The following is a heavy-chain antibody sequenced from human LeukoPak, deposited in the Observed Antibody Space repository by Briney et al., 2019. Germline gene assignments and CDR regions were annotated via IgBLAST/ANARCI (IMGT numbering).Heavy chain of an antibody. CDR2: INSDGSST. D-gene: IGHD1-26*01. CDR1: GFTLSSYA. V-gene: IGHV3-74*01. J-gene: IGHJ3*02. CDR3: ARGGSYSSNAFDI. Sequence: GGSLRLSCAASGFTLSSYAMSWVRQAPGKGLVWVSRINSDGSSTSYADSVKGRFTISRDNAKNTLYLQMNSLRVEDTAVYYCARGGSYSSNAFDIWGQGTMVTVSA.